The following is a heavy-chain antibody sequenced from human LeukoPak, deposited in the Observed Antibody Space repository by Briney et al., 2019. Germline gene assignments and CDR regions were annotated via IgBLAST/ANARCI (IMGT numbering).Heavy chain of an antibody. J-gene: IGHJ5*02. D-gene: IGHD2-2*02. CDR1: GFTFSSYA. CDR3: ARDPSTALLYTSGQNWFDP. Sequence: GGSLRLSCAASGFTFSSYAMHWVRQAPGKGLEWVAVISYDGSNKYYADSVKGRFTISRDNSKHTLYLQMNSLRAEDTAVYYCARDPSTALLYTSGQNWFDPWGQGTLVTVSS. CDR2: ISYDGSNK. V-gene: IGHV3-30*04.